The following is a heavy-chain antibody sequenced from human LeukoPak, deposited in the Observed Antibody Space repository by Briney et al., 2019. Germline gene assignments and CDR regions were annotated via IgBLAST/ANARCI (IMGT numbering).Heavy chain of an antibody. CDR1: GGTFSSYA. D-gene: IGHD2-8*01. CDR3: ARDLYCTNGVCYNWFDP. V-gene: IGHV1-69*05. J-gene: IGHJ5*02. CDR2: IIPIFGTA. Sequence: SVKVSCKASGGTFSSYAISWVRQAPGQGLEWMGGIIPIFGTANYARKFQGRVTITTDESTSTAYMELSSLRSEDTAVYYCARDLYCTNGVCYNWFDPWGQGTLVTVSS.